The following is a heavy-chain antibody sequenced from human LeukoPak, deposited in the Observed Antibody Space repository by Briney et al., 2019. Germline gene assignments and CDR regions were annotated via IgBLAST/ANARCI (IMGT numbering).Heavy chain of an antibody. CDR1: GFTFSSYW. J-gene: IGHJ5*02. V-gene: IGHV3-74*01. Sequence: GGSLRLSCAASGFTFSSYWMHWVRQAPGKGLVWVSRINSDGSSTSYADSVKGRFTISRDNAKNTLYLQMNSLRAEDTAVYYCARTGYCSSTSCYNWFDPWGQGTLVTVPS. D-gene: IGHD2-2*01. CDR2: INSDGSST. CDR3: ARTGYCSSTSCYNWFDP.